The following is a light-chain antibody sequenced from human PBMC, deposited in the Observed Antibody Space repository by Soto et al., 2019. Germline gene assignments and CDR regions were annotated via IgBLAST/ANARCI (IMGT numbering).Light chain of an antibody. CDR3: QQYGSSSWT. CDR2: GAS. Sequence: EILLTQSPGTLSLSPVERATLSCRASQSVSSSYLAWYQQKPGQAPRLLIYGASSRATGIPDRFSGSGSGTDFTLTISTLEPEDFAVYYCQQYGSSSWTFGQWTKVDIX. V-gene: IGKV3-20*01. CDR1: QSVSSSY. J-gene: IGKJ1*01.